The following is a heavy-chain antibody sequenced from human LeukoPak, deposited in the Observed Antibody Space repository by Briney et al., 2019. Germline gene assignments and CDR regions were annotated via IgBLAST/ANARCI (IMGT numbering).Heavy chain of an antibody. Sequence: SETLSLTCTVSGGSISSSSYYWSWIRQPPGKGLVWIGYIYYSGSTYYNPSLKSRVTISVDTSKNQFSLKLSSVTAADTAVYYCAREPYDSSGYVNWFDPWGQGTLVTVSS. CDR2: IYYSGST. V-gene: IGHV4-30-4*08. CDR1: GGSISSSSYY. J-gene: IGHJ5*02. D-gene: IGHD3-22*01. CDR3: AREPYDSSGYVNWFDP.